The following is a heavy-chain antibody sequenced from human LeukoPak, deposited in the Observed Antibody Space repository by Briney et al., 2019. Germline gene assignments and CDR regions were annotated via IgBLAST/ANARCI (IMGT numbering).Heavy chain of an antibody. D-gene: IGHD6-13*01. CDR3: AKVYSSSWSGPADY. J-gene: IGHJ4*02. CDR2: ISWNSGSI. V-gene: IGHV3-9*01. CDR1: GFTFDDYA. Sequence: GGSLRLSCAGSGFTFDDYAMHWVRQAPGKGLEWVSGISWNSGSIGYADSVKGRFTISRDNAKNSLYLQMNSLRAEDTALYYCAKVYSSSWSGPADYWGQGTLVTVSS.